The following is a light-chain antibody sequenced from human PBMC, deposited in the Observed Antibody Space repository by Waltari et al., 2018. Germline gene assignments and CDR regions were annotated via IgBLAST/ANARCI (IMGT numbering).Light chain of an antibody. J-gene: IGLJ3*02. CDR2: DVS. V-gene: IGLV2-14*03. CDR1: SSDIGCYNY. CDR3: SSYTDTTAFDV. Sequence: QSALTQPASVSGSPGPSITISCTGSSSDIGCYNYVSWYPQHPGKAPELMVYDVSHRGAVVSDRFPRSKYGNTASLTISGLQAADVADYYGSSYTDTTAFDVFGGGTKLTVL.